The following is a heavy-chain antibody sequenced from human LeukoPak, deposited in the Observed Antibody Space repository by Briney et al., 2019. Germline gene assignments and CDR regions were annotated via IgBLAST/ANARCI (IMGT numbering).Heavy chain of an antibody. D-gene: IGHD2-15*01. Sequence: ASVKVSCRASGYTFTSFYMHWVPQAPGQGLEWMGILNPSGGSTSYAQKFQGRVTMIRHTSISTAYMALSRLRSDDTAVYYCPRDLVVAAVAQCYYWGQGTLVTVSS. V-gene: IGHV1-46*01. CDR2: LNPSGGST. J-gene: IGHJ4*02. CDR3: PRDLVVAAVAQCYY. CDR1: GYTFTSFY.